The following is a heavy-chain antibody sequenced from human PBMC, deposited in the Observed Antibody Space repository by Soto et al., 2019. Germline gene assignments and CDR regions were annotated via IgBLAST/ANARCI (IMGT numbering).Heavy chain of an antibody. CDR1: GFTFTTYC. Sequence: EVQLVESGGGLVQPGGSLTLSCVASGFTFTTYCMHWVRQAPGKGLEYLSAISNDAVHTYYAESVKDRFTISRDNSTEPLYRTLGSLGPADMAVYYCARGHLPWDYHPHGMDVWGQGTTVTVSS. V-gene: IGHV3-64*07. CDR3: ARGHLPWDYHPHGMDV. CDR2: ISNDAVHT. D-gene: IGHD1-7*01. J-gene: IGHJ6*02.